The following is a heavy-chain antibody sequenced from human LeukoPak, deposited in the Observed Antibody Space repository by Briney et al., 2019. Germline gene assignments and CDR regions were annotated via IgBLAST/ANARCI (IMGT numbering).Heavy chain of an antibody. J-gene: IGHJ3*02. D-gene: IGHD6-13*01. CDR1: GGSISSSSHY. CDR3: ARGQPTDDAFDI. V-gene: IGHV4-39*07. Sequence: SETLSLTCTVSGGSISSSSHYWGWIRQPPGKGLEWIGSIYYSGSTYYNPSLKSRVTISVDTSKNQFSLKLSSVTAADTAVYYCARGQPTDDAFDIWGQGTMVTVSS. CDR2: IYYSGST.